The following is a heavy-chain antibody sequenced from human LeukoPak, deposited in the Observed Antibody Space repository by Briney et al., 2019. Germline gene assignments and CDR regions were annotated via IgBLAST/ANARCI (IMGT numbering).Heavy chain of an antibody. CDR2: INPNSGGT. CDR1: GYTFTGYY. D-gene: IGHD3-22*01. Sequence: ASVKVSCKASGYTFTGYYMHWVRQAPGQGLEWMGWINPNSGGTNYAQKFQGRVTMTRDTSISTAYMELSRLRSDDTAVYYCARDYYDSSGYYYNYFDYWGQGTLVTVSS. J-gene: IGHJ4*02. V-gene: IGHV1-2*02. CDR3: ARDYYDSSGYYYNYFDY.